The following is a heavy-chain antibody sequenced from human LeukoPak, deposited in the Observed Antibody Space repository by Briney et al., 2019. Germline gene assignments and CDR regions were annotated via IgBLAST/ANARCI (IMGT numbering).Heavy chain of an antibody. Sequence: GASVKVSCKASGYIFSNYGISWVRQAPGHGLEWMGWISSAGNTNYAPKFQDRATMTTDTSTSTAYIELRSLKFDDTAVYYCARVTANMIVVVTHFDYWGQGTLVTVSS. CDR3: ARVTANMIVVVTHFDY. J-gene: IGHJ4*02. D-gene: IGHD3-22*01. CDR1: GYIFSNYG. CDR2: ISSAGNT. V-gene: IGHV1-18*01.